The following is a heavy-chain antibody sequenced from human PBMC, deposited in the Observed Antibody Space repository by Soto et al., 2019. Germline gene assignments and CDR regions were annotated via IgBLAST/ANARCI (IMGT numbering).Heavy chain of an antibody. D-gene: IGHD2-8*01. J-gene: IGHJ4*02. CDR3: AKDRQPDGLWPFDH. V-gene: IGHV3-23*01. CDR2: IFGSGGGI. CDR1: GFTFSTYA. Sequence: GSLRLSCAASGFTFSTYAMSWVRQAPGKGLEWVSGIFGSGGGISYGDSVKGRFTISRDNSNNMLYLQMHSLRVEDTAVYYCAKDRQPDGLWPFDHWGQGTLVTV.